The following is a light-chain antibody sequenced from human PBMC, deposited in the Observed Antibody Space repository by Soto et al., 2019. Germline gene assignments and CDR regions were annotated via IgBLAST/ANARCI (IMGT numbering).Light chain of an antibody. CDR3: QAWDSSTVV. Sequence: SSELTQPPSVSVSPGQTASITCSGDKLGDKYACWYQQKPGQSPVLVIYQDSKRPSGIPERFSGSNSGNTATLTISGTQAMDEADYCCQAWDSSTVVFGGGTKLTVL. CDR2: QDS. CDR1: KLGDKY. J-gene: IGLJ2*01. V-gene: IGLV3-1*01.